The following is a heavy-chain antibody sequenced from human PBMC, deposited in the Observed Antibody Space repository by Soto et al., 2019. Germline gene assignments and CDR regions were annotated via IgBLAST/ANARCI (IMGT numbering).Heavy chain of an antibody. CDR2: ISGSGGST. J-gene: IGHJ6*02. Sequence: AGGSLRLSCAASGFTFSSYAMSWVRQAPGKGLEWVSAISGSGGSTYYADSVKGRFTISRDNSKNTLYLQMNSLRAEDTAVYYCAKVGATLYYYYYGMDVWGQGTTVTV. D-gene: IGHD1-26*01. V-gene: IGHV3-23*01. CDR3: AKVGATLYYYYYGMDV. CDR1: GFTFSSYA.